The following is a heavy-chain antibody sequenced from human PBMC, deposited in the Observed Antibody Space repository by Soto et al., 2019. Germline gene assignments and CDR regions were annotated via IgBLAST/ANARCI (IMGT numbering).Heavy chain of an antibody. Sequence: GGSLRLSCAASGFTFSSYGMHWIRQAPGKGLEWVAVIWYDGSNKYYADSVKGRFTISRDNSKNTLYLQMNSLRAEDTAVYYCVKSTRGDFWSGYSHFDYWGQGTLVTVSS. V-gene: IGHV3-33*06. CDR1: GFTFSSYG. CDR3: VKSTRGDFWSGYSHFDY. D-gene: IGHD3-3*01. J-gene: IGHJ4*02. CDR2: IWYDGSNK.